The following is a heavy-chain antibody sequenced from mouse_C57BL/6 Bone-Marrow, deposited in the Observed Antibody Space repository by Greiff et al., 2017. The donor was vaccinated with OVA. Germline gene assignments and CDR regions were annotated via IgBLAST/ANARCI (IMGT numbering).Heavy chain of an antibody. CDR1: GFTFTDAW. CDR3: TTGVYYSNYLFDY. V-gene: IGHV6-6*01. D-gene: IGHD2-5*01. J-gene: IGHJ2*01. Sequence: EVKLLQSGGGLVQPGGSMKLSCAASGFTFTDAWMDWVRQSPVQGLEWVAEIRHKANNPATYYADPVKGRFTISRDDSKSSVYLQMNSLRAEDTGIYYCTTGVYYSNYLFDYWGQGTTLTVSS. CDR2: IRHKANNPAT.